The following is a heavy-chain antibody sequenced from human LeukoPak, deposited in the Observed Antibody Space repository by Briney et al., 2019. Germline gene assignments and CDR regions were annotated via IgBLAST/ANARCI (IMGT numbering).Heavy chain of an antibody. V-gene: IGHV4-59*12. CDR1: GGSISSYY. D-gene: IGHD6-19*01. J-gene: IGHJ4*02. Sequence: PSETLSLTCTVSGGSISSYYWNWIRQPPGKGLEWIGYIYHSGSTYYNPSLKSRVTISVDRSKNQFSLKLSSVTAADTAVYYCARGRQYSSGWYPHFGYWGQGTLVTVSS. CDR2: IYHSGST. CDR3: ARGRQYSSGWYPHFGY.